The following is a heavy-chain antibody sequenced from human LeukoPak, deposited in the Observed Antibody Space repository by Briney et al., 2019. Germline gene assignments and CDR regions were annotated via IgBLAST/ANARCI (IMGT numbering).Heavy chain of an antibody. Sequence: SETLSLTCTVSGGSISNYYWSWIRQPAGKGLEWIGRIYTSGSTNYNPSLKSRVTMSVDTSKNQFSLKLSSVTAADTAVYYCARGPAGDFWSGLYYYMDVWGKGTTVTVSS. CDR3: ARGPAGDFWSGLYYYMDV. V-gene: IGHV4-4*07. J-gene: IGHJ6*03. CDR1: GGSISNYY. CDR2: IYTSGST. D-gene: IGHD3-3*01.